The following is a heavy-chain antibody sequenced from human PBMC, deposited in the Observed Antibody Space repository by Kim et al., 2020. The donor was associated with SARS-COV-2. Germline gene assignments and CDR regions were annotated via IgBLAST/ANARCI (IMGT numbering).Heavy chain of an antibody. J-gene: IGHJ5*02. D-gene: IGHD3-9*01. CDR3: ARVRYFDWFYEDP. V-gene: IGHV1-18*01. Sequence: YAQKPQGRVTMTTDTSTSTAYMERRSLRSDDTAVYYCARVRYFDWFYEDPWGQGTLVTVSS.